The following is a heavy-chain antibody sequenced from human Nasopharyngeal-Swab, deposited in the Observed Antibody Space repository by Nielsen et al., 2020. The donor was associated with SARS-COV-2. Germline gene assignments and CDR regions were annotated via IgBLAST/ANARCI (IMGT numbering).Heavy chain of an antibody. V-gene: IGHV1-69*05. J-gene: IGHJ6*02. Sequence: SVKVSCKASGGTFSSYAISWVRQAPGQGLEWMGGIIPMFGTANYAQKLQGRVTMTTDTSTSTAYMELRSLRSDDTAVYYCARAMGSGSLSDWYYYYGMDVWGQGTTVTVSS. D-gene: IGHD6-19*01. CDR1: GGTFSSYA. CDR3: ARAMGSGSLSDWYYYYGMDV. CDR2: IIPMFGTA.